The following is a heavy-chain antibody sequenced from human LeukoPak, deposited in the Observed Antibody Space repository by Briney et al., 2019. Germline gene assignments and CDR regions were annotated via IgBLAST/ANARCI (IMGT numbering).Heavy chain of an antibody. Sequence: PGRSLRLSCAASGFTFSSYGMHWVRQAPGKGLEWVAVISYDGSNKYYADSVKGRFTISRDNSKNTLYLQMNSLRAEDTAVYYCASAVSGWYYFDYWGQGTLVTVSS. CDR2: ISYDGSNK. D-gene: IGHD6-19*01. CDR1: GFTFSSYG. V-gene: IGHV3-30*03. CDR3: ASAVSGWYYFDY. J-gene: IGHJ4*02.